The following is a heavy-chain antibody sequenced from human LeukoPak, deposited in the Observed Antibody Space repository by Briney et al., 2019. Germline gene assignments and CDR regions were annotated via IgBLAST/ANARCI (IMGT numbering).Heavy chain of an antibody. CDR3: ARGPPIAAYYYYSMDV. CDR1: GYTFTGYY. D-gene: IGHD6-13*01. CDR2: INPNIVVT. J-gene: IGHJ6*03. V-gene: IGHV1-2*07. Sequence: ASVKVSCKASGYTFTGYYMHWVRQAPGQGLEGMGWINPNIVVTNYAHKFQGRVTMTRDTSISTAYMELSRLRSDDTAVYYCARGPPIAAYYYYSMDVWGKGTTVTVSS.